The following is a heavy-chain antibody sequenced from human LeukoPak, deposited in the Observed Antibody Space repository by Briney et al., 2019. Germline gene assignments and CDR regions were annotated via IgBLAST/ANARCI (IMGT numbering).Heavy chain of an antibody. CDR3: ARDLGYSGSEAYFDY. V-gene: IGHV3-7*01. CDR1: GFTFSSYW. CDR2: IKQDGSEK. D-gene: IGHD5-12*01. Sequence: GGSLRLSCAASGFTFSSYWMSWVRQAPGKGLEWVANIKQDGSEKYYVDSVKGRFTISRDNAKNSLYLQMNSLRAEDTAVYYCARDLGYSGSEAYFDYWDQGTLVTVSS. J-gene: IGHJ4*02.